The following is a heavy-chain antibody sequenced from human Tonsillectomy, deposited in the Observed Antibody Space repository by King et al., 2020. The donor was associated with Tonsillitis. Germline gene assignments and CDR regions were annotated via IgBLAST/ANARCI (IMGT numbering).Heavy chain of an antibody. Sequence: VQLVESGAEVKKPGESLRISCKGSGYTFTTYWISWVRQMPGKGLEWMGRIDPSDSYTSYSPSFQGHVTISADKSIRTAYLQWSGLKASDTAIYYCARPRSGYDDFDDWGQGTLVTVSS. D-gene: IGHD5-12*01. CDR3: ARPRSGYDDFDD. CDR1: GYTFTTYW. V-gene: IGHV5-10-1*03. J-gene: IGHJ4*02. CDR2: IDPSDSYT.